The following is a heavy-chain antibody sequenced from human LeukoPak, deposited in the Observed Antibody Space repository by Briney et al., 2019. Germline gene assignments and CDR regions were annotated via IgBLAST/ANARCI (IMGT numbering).Heavy chain of an antibody. CDR2: IYYSGST. J-gene: IGHJ3*02. V-gene: IGHV4-39*01. Sequence: PSETLSLTCTVSGGSISSSSYYWGWIRQPPGKGLEWIGSIYYSGSTYYNPSLKSRVTISVDTSKNQFSLKLSSVTAADTAVYYCARHRDFYSGSYKGPGDAFDIWGQGTMVTVSS. D-gene: IGHD1-26*01. CDR1: GGSISSSSYY. CDR3: ARHRDFYSGSYKGPGDAFDI.